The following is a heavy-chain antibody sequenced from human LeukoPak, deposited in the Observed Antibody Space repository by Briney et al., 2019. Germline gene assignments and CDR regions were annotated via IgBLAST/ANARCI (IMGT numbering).Heavy chain of an antibody. CDR2: TYYRSKWYY. CDR1: GDRVSSNSAV. CDR3: ARLFRTVGGSGSYVSWFDP. J-gene: IGHJ5*02. D-gene: IGHD3-10*01. V-gene: IGHV6-1*01. Sequence: SQTLSLTCAISGDRVSSNSAVWNWIRQSPSRGLEWLGRTYYRSKWYYDYAVSMKSRLTINPDTSKNQFSLHLNSVTPEDTAVYYWARLFRTVGGSGSYVSWFDPWGQGTLVTVSS.